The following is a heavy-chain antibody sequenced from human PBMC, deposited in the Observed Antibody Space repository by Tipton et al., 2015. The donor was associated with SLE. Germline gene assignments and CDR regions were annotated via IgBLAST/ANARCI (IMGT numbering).Heavy chain of an antibody. CDR1: GGSISSYY. V-gene: IGHV4-59*07. D-gene: IGHD6-19*01. CDR2: IYYIGST. J-gene: IGHJ4*02. CDR3: ARSMRVGSEDY. Sequence: TLSLTCTVSGGSISSYYWSWIRQPPGKGLEWIGYIYYIGSTNYNPSLKSRVTISVDTSKNQFSLKLSSVTAADTAVYYCARSMRVGSEDYWGQGTLVTVSS.